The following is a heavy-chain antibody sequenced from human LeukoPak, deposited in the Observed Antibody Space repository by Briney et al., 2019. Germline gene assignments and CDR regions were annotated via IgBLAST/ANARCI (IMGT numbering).Heavy chain of an antibody. CDR1: GFTFSSYA. Sequence: GGSLRLSCAASGFTFSSYAMSWVRQAPGKGLEWVSAISGSGGSTYYADSVKGRFTISRDNSKNTLYLQMNSLRAEDTAVYYCAKGRRIAAAADPGWFDPWGQGTLVTVSS. CDR2: ISGSGGST. J-gene: IGHJ5*02. CDR3: AKGRRIAAAADPGWFDP. V-gene: IGHV3-23*01. D-gene: IGHD6-13*01.